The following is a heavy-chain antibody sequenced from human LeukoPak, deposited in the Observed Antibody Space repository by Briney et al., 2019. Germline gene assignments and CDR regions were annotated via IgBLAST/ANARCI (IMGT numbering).Heavy chain of an antibody. CDR2: INSDGSNT. J-gene: IGHJ5*02. Sequence: GGSLRLSCAASGFAFGHYRMHWVRQAPGKGLVWVSRINSDGSNTTYADSVKGRFTISRDNGKNTLYLQMNSLRAEDTAVYYCARGVYGPLFDPWGQGTLVTVSS. CDR1: GFAFGHYR. CDR3: ARGVYGPLFDP. V-gene: IGHV3-74*01. D-gene: IGHD2-8*01.